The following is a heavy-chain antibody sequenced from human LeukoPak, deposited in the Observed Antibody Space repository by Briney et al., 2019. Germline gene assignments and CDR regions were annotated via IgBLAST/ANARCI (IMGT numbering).Heavy chain of an antibody. Sequence: GGSLRLSCAASGFTFDDYAMHWVRQAPGKGLEWGSGISWNSGSIGYADSVKGRFTISRDNAKNSLYLQMNSLRAEDTALYYCAKDGIAAAPVWTYMDVWGKGTTVTVSS. J-gene: IGHJ6*03. D-gene: IGHD6-13*01. CDR3: AKDGIAAAPVWTYMDV. CDR2: ISWNSGSI. CDR1: GFTFDDYA. V-gene: IGHV3-9*01.